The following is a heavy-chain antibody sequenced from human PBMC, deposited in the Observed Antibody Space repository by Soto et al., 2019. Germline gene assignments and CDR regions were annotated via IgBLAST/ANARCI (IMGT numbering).Heavy chain of an antibody. Sequence: GGSLRLSCAASGFTLSGYAMDWVRQMPGKGLEWMGIINPGNSDTTYSPSFQGQVTISADNSINTAYLQWSSLRASDTAMYYCMRSYGDSYYFYYGMDVWGQGTTVTVSS. CDR3: MRSYGDSYYFYYGMDV. V-gene: IGHV5-51*01. CDR1: GFTLSGYA. CDR2: INPGNSDT. J-gene: IGHJ6*02. D-gene: IGHD2-21*02.